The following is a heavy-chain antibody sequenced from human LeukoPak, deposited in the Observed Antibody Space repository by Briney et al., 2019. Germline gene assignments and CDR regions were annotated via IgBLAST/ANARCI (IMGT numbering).Heavy chain of an antibody. D-gene: IGHD6-19*01. CDR3: ARDLSGWKGLGY. CDR2: IIPIFGTA. Sequence: SVKVSCKASGGTFSSYAISWVRQAPGQGLEWMGGIIPIFGTANYAQKFQGRVTITTDESTSTAYMELSSLRSEDTAVCYCARDLSGWKGLGYWGQGTLVTVSS. CDR1: GGTFSSYA. J-gene: IGHJ4*02. V-gene: IGHV1-69*05.